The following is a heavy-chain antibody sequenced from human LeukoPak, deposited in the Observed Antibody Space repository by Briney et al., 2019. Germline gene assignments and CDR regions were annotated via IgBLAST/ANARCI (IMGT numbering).Heavy chain of an antibody. CDR2: ISSGSSYI. CDR3: AREFFDREGGTTVLDY. V-gene: IGHV3-21*01. J-gene: IGHJ4*02. Sequence: GGSLRLSCAASGFAFSSTSMNWVRQAPGKGLEWVSSISSGSSYIFYADSVKGRFTISRDNAKNSLYLQMNSLRAEDTAVYYCAREFFDREGGTTVLDYWGQGTLVTVSS. CDR1: GFAFSSTS. D-gene: IGHD1-26*01.